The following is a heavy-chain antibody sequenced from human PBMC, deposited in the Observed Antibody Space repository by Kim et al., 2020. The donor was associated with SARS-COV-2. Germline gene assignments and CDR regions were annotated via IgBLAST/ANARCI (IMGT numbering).Heavy chain of an antibody. Sequence: SVKVSCKASGGTFSSYAIGWVRQAPGQGLEWMGGIIPIFGTANYAQKFQGRVTITADKSTSTAYMELSSLRSEDTAVYYCARAGRAGFGALLALSSHAYGMDVWGQGTTVTVSS. V-gene: IGHV1-69*06. CDR1: GGTFSSYA. J-gene: IGHJ6*02. CDR2: IIPIFGTA. D-gene: IGHD3-10*01. CDR3: ARAGRAGFGALLALSSHAYGMDV.